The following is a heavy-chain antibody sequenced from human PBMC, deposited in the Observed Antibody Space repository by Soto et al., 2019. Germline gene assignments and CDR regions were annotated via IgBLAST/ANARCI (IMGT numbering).Heavy chain of an antibody. D-gene: IGHD1-7*01. J-gene: IGHJ4*02. V-gene: IGHV3-30-3*01. CDR1: GFTFSSYA. CDR2: ISYDGSSK. Sequence: PGGSLRLSCAASGFTFSSYAMHWVRQAPGKGLEWVAVISYDGSSKYYADSVKGRFTISRDNSKNTLYLQMNSLRAEDTAVYYCAREWNYYFDYWGQGTLVTVSS. CDR3: AREWNYYFDY.